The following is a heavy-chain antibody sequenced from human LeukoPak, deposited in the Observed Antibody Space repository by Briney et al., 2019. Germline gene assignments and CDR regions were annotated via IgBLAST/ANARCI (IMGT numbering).Heavy chain of an antibody. V-gene: IGHV3-30*02. J-gene: IGHJ4*02. CDR3: AKDLLGATVY. CDR1: GFTFSNSA. CDR2: IRYDGNNK. D-gene: IGHD1-26*01. Sequence: PGGSLRLSCAASGFTFSNSAMHWVRQAPGKGLEWVAFIRYDGNNKYYADSVKGRFTISRDNSKNTVYLQMNSLRAEDTAVYYCAKDLLGATVYWGQGTLVTVSS.